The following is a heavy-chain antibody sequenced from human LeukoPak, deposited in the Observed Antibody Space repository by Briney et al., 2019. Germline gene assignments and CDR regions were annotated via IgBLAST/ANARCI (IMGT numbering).Heavy chain of an antibody. CDR3: ARDYEGITLNWFDP. J-gene: IGHJ5*02. D-gene: IGHD3-10*01. V-gene: IGHV1-2*02. Sequence: ASVKVSCKASGYTFTGYYMHWVRQAPGQGLEWMGWINPNSGGTNYAQKFQGRVTMTRDTPISTAYMELSRLRSDDTAVYYCARDYEGITLNWFDPWGQGTLVTVSS. CDR2: INPNSGGT. CDR1: GYTFTGYY.